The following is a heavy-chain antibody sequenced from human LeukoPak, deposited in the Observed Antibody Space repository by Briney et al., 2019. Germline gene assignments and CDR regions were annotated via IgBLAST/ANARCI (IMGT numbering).Heavy chain of an antibody. V-gene: IGHV4-59*01. CDR2: IYYSGST. D-gene: IGHD6-19*01. CDR1: GGSISSYY. CDR3: ASYQWLAYFDY. Sequence: PSETLSLTCTVSGGSISSYYWSWIRQPPGKGLEWIGYIYYSGSTNYNPSLKSRVTISVDTSKNQFSLKLSSVTAADTAVYYCASYQWLAYFDYWGQGTLVTVSS. J-gene: IGHJ4*02.